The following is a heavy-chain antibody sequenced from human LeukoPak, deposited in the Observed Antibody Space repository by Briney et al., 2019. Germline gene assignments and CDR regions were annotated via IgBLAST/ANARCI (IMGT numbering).Heavy chain of an antibody. CDR2: FDPEDGET. D-gene: IGHD3-10*01. CDR3: ATLNSGNTPYYYYGMDA. Sequence: ASVKVSCKVSGYTLTELSMHWVRQAPGKGLEWMGGFDPEDGETIYAQKFQGRVTMTEDTSTDTAYMELSSLRSEDTAVYYCATLNSGNTPYYYYGMDAWGQGTTVTVSS. CDR1: GYTLTELS. V-gene: IGHV1-24*01. J-gene: IGHJ6*02.